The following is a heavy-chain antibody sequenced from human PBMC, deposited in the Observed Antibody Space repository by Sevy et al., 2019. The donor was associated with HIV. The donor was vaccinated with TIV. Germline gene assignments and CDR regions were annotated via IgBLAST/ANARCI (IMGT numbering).Heavy chain of an antibody. Sequence: ASVKVSCKASGYTFSSNGIAWVRQAPGQGLQWMGWIGVYNGNSNYAQNLRDRVTMTTDTYTSTAYMELKSRRSDDTAVYYCARVPTYYFGSGTYFDYWGQGTLVTVSS. CDR2: IGVYNGNS. D-gene: IGHD3-10*01. CDR1: GYTFSSNG. CDR3: ARVPTYYFGSGTYFDY. J-gene: IGHJ4*02. V-gene: IGHV1-18*01.